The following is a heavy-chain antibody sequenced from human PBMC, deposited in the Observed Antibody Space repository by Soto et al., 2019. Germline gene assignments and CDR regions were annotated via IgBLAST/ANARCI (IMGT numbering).Heavy chain of an antibody. CDR1: GGSISSYY. V-gene: IGHV4-59*01. J-gene: IGHJ6*02. D-gene: IGHD3-3*01. CDR3: ARAPIFGVVIMSYGMDV. Sequence: SETLSLTCTVSGGSISSYYWSWIRQPPGKGLEWIGYIYYSGSTNYNPSLKSRVTISVDTSKNQFSLKLSSVTAADTAVYYCARAPIFGVVIMSYGMDVWGQGTTVTVSS. CDR2: IYYSGST.